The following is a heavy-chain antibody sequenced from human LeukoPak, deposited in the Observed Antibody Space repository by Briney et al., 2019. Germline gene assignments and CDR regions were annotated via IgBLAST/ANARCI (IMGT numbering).Heavy chain of an antibody. Sequence: SETLSLTCAVSGGSITTTNWWSWVRQPPGKGLEWIGEVHLSGATNYNPSLESRVSMSIDKSKNHLSLEVTSVTAADTAIYYCARESGAFSPFGFWGQGTLLTVSS. CDR3: ARESGAFSPFGF. CDR1: GGSITTTNW. D-gene: IGHD1-26*01. V-gene: IGHV4-4*02. CDR2: VHLSGAT. J-gene: IGHJ4*02.